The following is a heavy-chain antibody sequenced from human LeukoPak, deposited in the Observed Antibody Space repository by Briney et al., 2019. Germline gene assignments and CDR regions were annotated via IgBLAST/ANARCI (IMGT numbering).Heavy chain of an antibody. CDR2: IIPIFGTA. CDR3: ARSYDSSAQVAFDI. V-gene: IGHV1-69*01. J-gene: IGHJ3*02. D-gene: IGHD3-22*01. CDR1: GGTFSSYA. Sequence: SVKVSCKASGGTFSSYAISWVRQAPGQGLEWMGGIIPIFGTANYAQKFQGRVTITADESTSTAYMELSSLRSEDTAVYYCARSYDSSAQVAFDIWGQGTMVTVPS.